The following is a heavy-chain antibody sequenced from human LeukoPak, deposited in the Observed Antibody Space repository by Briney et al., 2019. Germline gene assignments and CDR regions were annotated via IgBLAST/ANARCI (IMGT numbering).Heavy chain of an antibody. V-gene: IGHV4-59*02. CDR3: ARVIAYSYGYSLFDP. D-gene: IGHD5-18*01. J-gene: IGHJ5*02. CDR2: IYYSGST. Sequence: SETLSLTCTVSGGSVSSHYWSWIRQPPGKGLEWIGYIYYSGSTNYNPSLKSRVTISVDTSKNQSSLKLSSVTAADTAVYYCARVIAYSYGYSLFDPWGQGTLVTVSS. CDR1: GGSVSSHY.